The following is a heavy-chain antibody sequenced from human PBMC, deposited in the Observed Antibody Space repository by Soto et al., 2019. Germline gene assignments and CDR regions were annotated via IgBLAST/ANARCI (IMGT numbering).Heavy chain of an antibody. D-gene: IGHD3-10*01. Sequence: LTCAVYGGSFSGYYWSWIRQPPGKGLEWIGEINHSGSTNYNPSLKSRVTISVDTSKNQFSLKLSSVTAADTAVYYCARGYGSGSYYRPLHYYGMDVWGQGTTVTVSS. V-gene: IGHV4-34*01. J-gene: IGHJ6*02. CDR1: GGSFSGYY. CDR3: ARGYGSGSYYRPLHYYGMDV. CDR2: INHSGST.